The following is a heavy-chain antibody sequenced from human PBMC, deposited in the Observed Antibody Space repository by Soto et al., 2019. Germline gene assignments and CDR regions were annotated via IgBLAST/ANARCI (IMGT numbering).Heavy chain of an antibody. Sequence: GASVKVSCKASGYTFTGYYMHWVRQAPGQGLEWMGWINPNSGGTNYAQKFQGWVTMTRDTSISTAYMELSRLRSDDTAVYYCARDQMVYANNHYGMDVWGQGTTVTVSS. CDR3: ARDQMVYANNHYGMDV. CDR1: GYTFTGYY. D-gene: IGHD2-8*01. V-gene: IGHV1-2*04. CDR2: INPNSGGT. J-gene: IGHJ6*02.